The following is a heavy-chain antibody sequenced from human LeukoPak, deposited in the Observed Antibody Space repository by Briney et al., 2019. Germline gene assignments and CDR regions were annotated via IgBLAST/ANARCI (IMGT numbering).Heavy chain of an antibody. D-gene: IGHD6-13*01. CDR1: GYTFTTSG. CDR2: ISGYNGNT. CDR3: AREHLGSSPLDY. V-gene: IGHV1-18*01. Sequence: ASVKVSCKASGYTFTTSGITWVRQAPGQGLEWMGWISGYNGNTKYAQKLQGRVTMTTDTSTSTAYMELRSLRSDDTAVYYCAREHLGSSPLDYWGQGTLVTVSS. J-gene: IGHJ4*02.